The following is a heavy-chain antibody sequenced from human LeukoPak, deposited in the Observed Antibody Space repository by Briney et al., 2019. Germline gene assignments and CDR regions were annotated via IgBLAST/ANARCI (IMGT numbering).Heavy chain of an antibody. Sequence: GGSLRLSCAASGFTFSSYAMSWVRQAPGKGLEGVAAIICKGCNTYYADSVKGRFTISRDNSKNTLYLPMNTLRDDDTGVHGCVKDIERAVAGTALNCFDPWGQGTLVTVPS. CDR2: IICKGCNT. CDR1: GFTFSSYA. V-gene: IGHV3-23*01. D-gene: IGHD6-19*01. J-gene: IGHJ5*02. CDR3: VKDIERAVAGTALNCFDP.